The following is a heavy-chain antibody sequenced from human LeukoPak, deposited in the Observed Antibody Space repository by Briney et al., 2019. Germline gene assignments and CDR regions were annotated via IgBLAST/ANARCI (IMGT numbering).Heavy chain of an antibody. CDR2: IYHSGST. CDR1: GYSISSGYY. J-gene: IGHJ4*02. CDR3: ARLYYSYGIMDFDY. D-gene: IGHD5-18*01. V-gene: IGHV4-38-2*01. Sequence: PSETLSLTCAVSGYSISSGYYWGWIRQPPGKGLEWIGSIYHSGSTYYNPSLKSRVTISVDTSKNQFSLKLSSVTAADTAVYYCARLYYSYGIMDFDYRGRGTLVTVSS.